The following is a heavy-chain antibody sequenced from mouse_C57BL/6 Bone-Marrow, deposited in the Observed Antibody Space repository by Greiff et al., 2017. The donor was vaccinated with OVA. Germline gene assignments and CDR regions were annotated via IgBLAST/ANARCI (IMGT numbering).Heavy chain of an antibody. CDR3: ARFLTTVVATEAMDY. V-gene: IGHV5-4*01. Sequence: EVQGVESGGGLVKPGGSLKLSCAASGFTFSSYAMSWVRQTPEKRLEWVATISDGGSYTYYPDNVKGRFTISRDNAKNNLYLQMSHLKSEDTAMYYGARFLTTVVATEAMDYWGQGTSVTVSS. J-gene: IGHJ4*01. CDR1: GFTFSSYA. D-gene: IGHD1-1*01. CDR2: ISDGGSYT.